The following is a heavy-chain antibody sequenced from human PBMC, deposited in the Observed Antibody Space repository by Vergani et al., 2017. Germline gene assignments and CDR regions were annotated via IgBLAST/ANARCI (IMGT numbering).Heavy chain of an antibody. D-gene: IGHD6-19*01. CDR1: GGSFSGYY. V-gene: IGHV4-34*01. CDR3: ARGLTGQGMVRSGWFDP. Sequence: QVQLQQWGAGLLKPSETLSLTCAVYGGSFSGYYWSWIRQPPGKGLEWIGEINHSGSTNYNPSLKRRVTISVDTSKNQFSLKLSSVTAADTAVYYCARGLTGQGMVRSGWFDPWGQGTLVTVSS. J-gene: IGHJ5*02. CDR2: INHSGST.